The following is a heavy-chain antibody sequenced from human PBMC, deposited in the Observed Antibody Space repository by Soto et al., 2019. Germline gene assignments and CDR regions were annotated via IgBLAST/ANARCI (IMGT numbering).Heavy chain of an antibody. J-gene: IGHJ4*02. D-gene: IGHD6-13*01. Sequence: SETLSLTCAVYGGSFSGYYWSWIRQPPGKGLEWIGEINHSGSTNYNPSLKSRVTISVDTSKNQFSLKLSSVTAADTAVYYCARDRIAAASGIDYWGQGTLVTVSS. CDR1: GGSFSGYY. CDR3: ARDRIAAASGIDY. V-gene: IGHV4-34*01. CDR2: INHSGST.